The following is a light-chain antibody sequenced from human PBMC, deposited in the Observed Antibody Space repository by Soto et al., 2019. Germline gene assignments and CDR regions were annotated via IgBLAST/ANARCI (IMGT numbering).Light chain of an antibody. Sequence: EIVLTQSPGTLSLSPGERATLSCKASQSVTSGYLAWYQQKPGQSPRLLIYGASSSDTGIPDRFSGSGSGTDFTLTISRLEPEDFAVYFCQQYNNSPEYTFGQGTKLEIK. CDR2: GAS. CDR1: QSVTSGY. V-gene: IGKV3-20*01. J-gene: IGKJ2*01. CDR3: QQYNNSPEYT.